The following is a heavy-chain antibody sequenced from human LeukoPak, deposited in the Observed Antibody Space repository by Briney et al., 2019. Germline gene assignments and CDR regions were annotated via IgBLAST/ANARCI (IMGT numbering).Heavy chain of an antibody. CDR3: GGSGYYKEVLN. D-gene: IGHD3-3*01. J-gene: IGHJ4*02. CDR1: GYTFTSYG. V-gene: IGHV1-69*05. Sequence: ASVKVSCKASGYTFTSYGISWVRQAPGQGPEWMGGIIPIFGTANYAQKFQGRVTITTDESTSTAYMELSSLRSEDTAVYYCGGSGYYKEVLNWGQGTLVTVFS. CDR2: IIPIFGTA.